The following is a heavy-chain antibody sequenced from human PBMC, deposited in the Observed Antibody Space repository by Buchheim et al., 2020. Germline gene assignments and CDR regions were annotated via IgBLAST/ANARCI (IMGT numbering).Heavy chain of an antibody. Sequence: QLQLQESGSGLVKPSQTLSLTCAVSGGSISSGGYSWSWIRQPPGKGLEWLGYTNNSGSTYYNPPLKSRVTISLASPKTRFSLKLSSVTAADTAVYYCARGGDSSGRPIDYWGQGTL. D-gene: IGHD3-22*01. CDR1: GGSISSGGYS. CDR2: TNNSGST. V-gene: IGHV4-30-2*01. CDR3: ARGGDSSGRPIDY. J-gene: IGHJ4*02.